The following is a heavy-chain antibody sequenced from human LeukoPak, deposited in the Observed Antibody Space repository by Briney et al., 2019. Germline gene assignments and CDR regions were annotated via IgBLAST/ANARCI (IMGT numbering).Heavy chain of an antibody. Sequence: PSETLSLTCTVSGGSISNYYWNWIRQPPGKGLEWIGYIYYTGSTNYNPSLKSRVTMSVDTSKNQFSLNLRSVTPEDTAVYYCARNLIPEQLVMNFWGQGTLVTVSS. V-gene: IGHV4-59*01. D-gene: IGHD6-13*01. CDR1: GGSISNYY. CDR3: ARNLIPEQLVMNF. J-gene: IGHJ4*02. CDR2: IYYTGST.